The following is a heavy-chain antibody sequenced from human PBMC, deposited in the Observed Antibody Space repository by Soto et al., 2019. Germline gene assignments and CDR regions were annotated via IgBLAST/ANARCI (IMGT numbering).Heavy chain of an antibody. V-gene: IGHV4-59*02. J-gene: IGHJ4*02. Sequence: SETLSLTCTISGGSVSVYYWSWIRQSPGQRLEWIGYIYDSGRPYYNPSLKTRVTIASDSSKNQISLKLTSATAADTAVYYCARGVGSSPPQYWGRGTLVTVSS. CDR3: ARGVGSSPPQY. CDR1: GGSVSVYY. CDR2: IYDSGRP. D-gene: IGHD1-26*01.